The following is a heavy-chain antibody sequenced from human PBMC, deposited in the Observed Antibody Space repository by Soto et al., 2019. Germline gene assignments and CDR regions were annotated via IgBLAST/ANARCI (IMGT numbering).Heavy chain of an antibody. CDR2: INPNSGGT. CDR3: ARGGVVVPAAIPLYYYYYGMDV. Sequence: ASVKVSCKASGYTFTGYYMHWARQAPGQGLEWMGWINPNSGGTNYAQKFQGRVTMTRDTSISTAYMELSRLRSDDTAVYYCARGGVVVPAAIPLYYYYYGMDVWGQGTTVTVSS. CDR1: GYTFTGYY. V-gene: IGHV1-2*02. D-gene: IGHD2-2*02. J-gene: IGHJ6*02.